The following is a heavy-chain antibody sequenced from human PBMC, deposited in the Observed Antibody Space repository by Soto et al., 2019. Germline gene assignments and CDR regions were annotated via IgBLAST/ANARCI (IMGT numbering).Heavy chain of an antibody. CDR1: GFTVGNNH. D-gene: IGHD3-10*01. J-gene: IGHJ4*02. CDR3: AKDGRGSGSHYNSFGY. V-gene: IGHV3-53*01. Sequence: EVQLVESGGGLIQPGGSLKLSCAASGFTVGNNHMSWVRQPPGKGLEWVSLIYSTGTTKYADSVKGRFTVSRDNAKNTLYLQMNSLRAEDTAVYYCAKDGRGSGSHYNSFGYWGQGTLVTVSS. CDR2: IYSTGTT.